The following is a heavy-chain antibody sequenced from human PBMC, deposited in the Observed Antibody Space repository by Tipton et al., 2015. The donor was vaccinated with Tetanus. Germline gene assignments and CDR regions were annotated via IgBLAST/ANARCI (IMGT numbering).Heavy chain of an antibody. Sequence: QLVQSGAEVKKPGESLKISCKGSGYSFTSYWIGWVRQMPGKGLEWMGIIYPGDSDTRYSPSFQGQVTISADKSISTAYLQWSSLKVSDTAMYYCARHAGATVYYYYMDVWGKGTTVTVSS. D-gene: IGHD1-26*01. CDR1: GYSFTSYW. V-gene: IGHV5-51*01. CDR2: IYPGDSDT. CDR3: ARHAGATVYYYYMDV. J-gene: IGHJ6*03.